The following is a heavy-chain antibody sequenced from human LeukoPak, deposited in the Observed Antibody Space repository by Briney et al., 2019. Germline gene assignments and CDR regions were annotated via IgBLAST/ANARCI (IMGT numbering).Heavy chain of an antibody. CDR2: MNPNSGNT. V-gene: IGHV1-8*01. J-gene: IGHJ6*03. CDR1: GYTFTSYD. Sequence: ASVKVSCKASGYTFTSYDINWVRQATGQGLEWMGWMNPNSGNTGYAQKFQGRVTMTRNTSISTAYMELSSLRSEDTAVYYCARDRGNSNYYYYMDVWGKGTTVTVSS. CDR3: ARDRGNSNYYYYMDV. D-gene: IGHD4-23*01.